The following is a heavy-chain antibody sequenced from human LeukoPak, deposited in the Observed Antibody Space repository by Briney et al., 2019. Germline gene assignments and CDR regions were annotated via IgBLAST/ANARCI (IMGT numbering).Heavy chain of an antibody. Sequence: PSETLSLTCSVSGDSISTSSSYWGWIRQPPGKGLEWIGSIYYSGSTYYNTSLKSRVTISVDKSKNQFSLKLSSVTAADTAVYYCAKAVRGVMAPDYWGQGTLVTVSS. J-gene: IGHJ4*02. V-gene: IGHV4-39*07. CDR2: IYYSGST. CDR1: GDSISTSSSY. CDR3: AKAVRGVMAPDY. D-gene: IGHD3-10*01.